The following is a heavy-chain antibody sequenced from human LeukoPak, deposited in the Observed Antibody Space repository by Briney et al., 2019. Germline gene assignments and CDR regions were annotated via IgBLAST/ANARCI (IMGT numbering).Heavy chain of an antibody. Sequence: ASVKVSCKASGYTFTSYDINWVRQATGQGLEWMGWMNPNSGNTGYAQKFQGRVTMTRNTSISTAYMELSRLSSDDTAVYYCARVSRFFDWLPPFVYWGQGTLVTVSS. J-gene: IGHJ4*02. CDR3: ARVSRFFDWLPPFVY. V-gene: IGHV1-8*01. CDR1: GYTFTSYD. CDR2: MNPNSGNT. D-gene: IGHD3-9*01.